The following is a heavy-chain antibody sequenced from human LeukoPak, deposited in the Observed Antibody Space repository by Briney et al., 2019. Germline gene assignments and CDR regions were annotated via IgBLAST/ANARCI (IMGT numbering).Heavy chain of an antibody. V-gene: IGHV4-34*01. Sequence: SETLSLTCAVYGGSFSGYYWSWIRQPPGKGLEWIGEINHSGGTNYNPSLKSRVTISVDTSKNQFSLKLSSVTAADTAVYYCARSPNTFITIFGVAKDYYYGMDVWGQGTTVTVSS. CDR3: ARSPNTFITIFGVAKDYYYGMDV. D-gene: IGHD3-3*01. CDR1: GGSFSGYY. J-gene: IGHJ6*02. CDR2: INHSGGT.